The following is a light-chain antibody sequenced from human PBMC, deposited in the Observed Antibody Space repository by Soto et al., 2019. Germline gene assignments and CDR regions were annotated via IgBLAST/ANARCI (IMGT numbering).Light chain of an antibody. CDR3: CSYAGSYTFVL. J-gene: IGLJ2*01. Sequence: QSVLTQPRSVSGSPGQSVTISCTGTSSDVGGYNYVSWYQHHPGKAPKLMIYDVSKRPSGVPDRFSGSKSGNTASLTISGLQAEDEADYYCCSYAGSYTFVLFGGGTKVTVL. CDR1: SSDVGGYNY. CDR2: DVS. V-gene: IGLV2-11*01.